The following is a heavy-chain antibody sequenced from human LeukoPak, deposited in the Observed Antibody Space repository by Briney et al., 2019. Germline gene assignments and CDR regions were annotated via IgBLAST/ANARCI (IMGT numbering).Heavy chain of an antibody. Sequence: GGSLRLSCAASGFTVSSNYMSWVRQAPGKGLEWVANIKQEGSEKCYVDSVKGRSTISRDNAKNSVFLQMNSLRAEDTAVYYCARGVATIGFDYWGQGTLVTVSP. CDR1: GFTVSSNY. V-gene: IGHV3-7*01. J-gene: IGHJ4*02. CDR3: ARGVATIGFDY. D-gene: IGHD5-12*01. CDR2: IKQEGSEK.